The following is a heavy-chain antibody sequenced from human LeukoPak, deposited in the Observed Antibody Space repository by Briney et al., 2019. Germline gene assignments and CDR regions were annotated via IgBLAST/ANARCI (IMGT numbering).Heavy chain of an antibody. CDR2: MNRNSGNT. D-gene: IGHD6-13*01. CDR3: ASVPTYPMIAATGTRGGDY. CDR1: GYTFTSDD. Sequence: AAVTVSCTASGYTFTSDDINWVLHATGQGVEWMGWMNRNSGNTGFAQKFQGRVTMTRNTYISTAYMALSTLRSAATAVYYCASVPTYPMIAATGTRGGDYWAQGTLVPVSS. J-gene: IGHJ4*02. V-gene: IGHV1-8*01.